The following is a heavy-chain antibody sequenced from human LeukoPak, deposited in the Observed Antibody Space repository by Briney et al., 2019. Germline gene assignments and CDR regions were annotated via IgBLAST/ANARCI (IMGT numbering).Heavy chain of an antibody. D-gene: IGHD6-13*01. CDR3: ARGLYSSSWYDAFDI. J-gene: IGHJ3*02. Sequence: SETLSLTCAVSGGSISSSNWWSWVRQPPGKGLEWIGEIYHSGSTNYNPSLKSRVTISVDKSKNQFSLKLSSVTAADTAVYYCARGLYSSSWYDAFDIWGQGTMVTVSS. CDR2: IYHSGST. V-gene: IGHV4-4*02. CDR1: GGSISSSNW.